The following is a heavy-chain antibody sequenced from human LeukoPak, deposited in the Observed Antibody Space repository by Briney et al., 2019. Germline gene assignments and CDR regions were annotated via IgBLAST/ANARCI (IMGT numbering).Heavy chain of an antibody. Sequence: SETLSLTCTVSGGSISSGSYYWTWIRQPAGKGLEWIGRIYTSGSTNYSPALKSRVTISLDTSKNQFSLKLSSVTAADTAVYYCARGLNDYVWGSYRPPYFDYWGQGTLVTVSS. V-gene: IGHV4-61*02. CDR3: ARGLNDYVWGSYRPPYFDY. J-gene: IGHJ4*02. D-gene: IGHD3-16*02. CDR1: GGSISSGSYY. CDR2: IYTSGST.